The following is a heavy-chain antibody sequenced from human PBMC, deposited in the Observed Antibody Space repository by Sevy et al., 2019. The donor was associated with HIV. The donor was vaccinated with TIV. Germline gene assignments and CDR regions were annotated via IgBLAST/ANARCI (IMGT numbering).Heavy chain of an antibody. CDR3: ARSNWVTATNGFSKSYYFDY. J-gene: IGHJ4*02. Sequence: SETLSLTCTVSGDSFSSYFWAWIRQPAGKGLEWIGRINTSGSTNYEPSLKSRVTMSVDTSKSQFSLKVTSLTAADTAIYFCARSNWVTATNGFSKSYYFDYWGQGSLVTVSS. CDR1: GDSFSSYF. CDR2: INTSGST. D-gene: IGHD7-27*01. V-gene: IGHV4-4*07.